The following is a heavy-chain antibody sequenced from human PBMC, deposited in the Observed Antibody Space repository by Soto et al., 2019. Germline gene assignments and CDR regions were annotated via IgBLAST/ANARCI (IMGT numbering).Heavy chain of an antibody. V-gene: IGHV2-5*02. J-gene: IGHJ3*01. CDR3: AHTIVVVPTAHDAYDV. CDR1: GFSLSSIGVG. D-gene: IGHD2-2*01. Sequence: QITLKEYGPTLVKPTQTLTLTCTFSGFSLSSIGVGVGWIRQPPGKALEWLGILYWDDDKHYSPSLKSRISIAKDTSKDQVVLTLTNMDPVDTATYYCAHTIVVVPTAHDAYDVWVQGTMVTVSS. CDR2: LYWDDDK.